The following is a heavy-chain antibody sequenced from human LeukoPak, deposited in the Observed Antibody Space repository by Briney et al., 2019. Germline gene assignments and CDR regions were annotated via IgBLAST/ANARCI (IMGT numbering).Heavy chain of an antibody. V-gene: IGHV3-30*18. CDR2: ISYEGGTQ. D-gene: IGHD3-10*01. CDR3: AKEGTPQVSTWYDL. J-gene: IGHJ5*02. Sequence: GESLRLSCAASGFTFSDYYMSWIRQAPGKGLEWVAVISYEGGTQHYADSVKGRFIISRDNPRNTLYLQMNILRTEDTAVYYCAKEGTPQVSTWYDLWGQGTQVIVSS. CDR1: GFTFSDYY.